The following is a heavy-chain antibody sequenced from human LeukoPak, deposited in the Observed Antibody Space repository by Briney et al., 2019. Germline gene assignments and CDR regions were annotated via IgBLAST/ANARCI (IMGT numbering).Heavy chain of an antibody. Sequence: RWASVKVSCTASGYTFTNSYIHWVRQAPGQVLEWMGLINPDGGNTNYAQNFQGRVTLTRDTSTSTVYMELSSLRSEDTAIYYCARIRDGYNDAYDIWGQGTVVTVPS. CDR1: GYTFTNSY. V-gene: IGHV1-46*01. CDR3: ARIRDGYNDAYDI. CDR2: INPDGGNT. D-gene: IGHD5-24*01. J-gene: IGHJ3*02.